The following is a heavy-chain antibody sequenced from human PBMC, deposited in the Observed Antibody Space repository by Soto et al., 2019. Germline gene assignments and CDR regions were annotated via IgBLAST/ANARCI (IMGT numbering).Heavy chain of an antibody. Sequence: QVQLVQSGAEVKKPGSSVKVSCKASGGTFSSYAIIWVRQAPGQGLEWMGGIIPIFGTANYAQEFQGRVTITADETTSTAYMELSSLRSEETAVYYCAREQPPIAVAGTFFYYYGMDVWGQGTTVTVSS. CDR3: AREQPPIAVAGTFFYYYGMDV. D-gene: IGHD6-19*01. V-gene: IGHV1-69*01. CDR1: GGTFSSYA. J-gene: IGHJ6*02. CDR2: IIPIFGTA.